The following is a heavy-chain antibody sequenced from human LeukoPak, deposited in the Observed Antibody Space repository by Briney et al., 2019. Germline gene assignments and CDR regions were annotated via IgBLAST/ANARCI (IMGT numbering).Heavy chain of an antibody. D-gene: IGHD5-18*01. CDR3: AKGSQTKRRGYDD. CDR1: GFTFNNYA. J-gene: IGHJ4*02. CDR2: ISSSGGST. Sequence: GGSLRLSCAASGFTFNNYAMSWVRQAPGKGLEWVSSISSSGGSTYYADSVKGRFTISRDNSKNTLYLQMNSLRAEDTAVYSCAKGSQTKRRGYDDWGQGTLVTVSS. V-gene: IGHV3-23*01.